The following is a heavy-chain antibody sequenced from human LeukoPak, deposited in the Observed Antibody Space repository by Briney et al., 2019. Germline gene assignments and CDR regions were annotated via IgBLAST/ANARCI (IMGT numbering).Heavy chain of an antibody. Sequence: SETLSLTCTVSGGSISSYYWSWIRQPPGKGLEWIGYIYYSGSTNYNTSLKSRVTISVDTSKNQFSLKLSSVTAADTAVYYCARDSYYDSSGYYFDYWGRGTLVTVSS. J-gene: IGHJ4*02. CDR2: IYYSGST. CDR1: GGSISSYY. D-gene: IGHD3-22*01. V-gene: IGHV4-59*01. CDR3: ARDSYYDSSGYYFDY.